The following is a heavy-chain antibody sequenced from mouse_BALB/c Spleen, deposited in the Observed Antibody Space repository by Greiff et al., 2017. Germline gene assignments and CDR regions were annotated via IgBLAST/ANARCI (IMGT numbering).Heavy chain of an antibody. D-gene: IGHD4-1*01. CDR1: GYSITSDYA. Sequence: DVKLQESGPGLVKPSQSLSLTCTVTGYSITSDYAWNWIRQFPGNKLEWMGYISYSGSTSYNPSLKRRISITRDTSKNQFFLQLNSVTTEDTATYYCATGTVYAMDYWGQGTSVTVSS. CDR2: ISYSGST. CDR3: ATGTVYAMDY. V-gene: IGHV3-2*02. J-gene: IGHJ4*01.